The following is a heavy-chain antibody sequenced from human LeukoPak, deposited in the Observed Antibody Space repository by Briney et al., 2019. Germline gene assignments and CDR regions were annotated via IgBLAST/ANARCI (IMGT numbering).Heavy chain of an antibody. D-gene: IGHD4-11*01. CDR3: ARDRRGDYRPAYFDY. CDR1: GFTFSSYG. J-gene: IGHJ4*02. V-gene: IGHV3-NL1*01. CDR2: IYSDGST. Sequence: PGGSLRLSCAASGFTFSSYGMHWVRQAPGKGLEWVSVIYSDGSTYYADSVKGRFTISRDNSKNTLYLQMKSLRAEDTAVYYCARDRRGDYRPAYFDYWGQGTLVTVSS.